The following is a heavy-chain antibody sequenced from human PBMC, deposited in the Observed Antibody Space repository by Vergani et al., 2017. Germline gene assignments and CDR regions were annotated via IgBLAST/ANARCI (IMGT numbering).Heavy chain of an antibody. V-gene: IGHV3-43D*03. CDR3: AKAGALYGSGSSSHFDY. CDR1: GFTFSSYA. CDR2: ISWDGGST. J-gene: IGHJ4*02. D-gene: IGHD3-10*01. Sequence: EVQLLESGGGLVQPGGSLRLSCAASGFTFSSYAMSWVRQAPGKGLEWVSLISWDGGSTYYADSVKGRFTISRDNSKNSLYLQMNSLRAEDTALYYCAKAGALYGSGSSSHFDYWGQGTLVTVSS.